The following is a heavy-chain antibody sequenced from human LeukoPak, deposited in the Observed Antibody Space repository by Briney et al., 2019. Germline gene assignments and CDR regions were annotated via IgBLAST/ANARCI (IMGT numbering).Heavy chain of an antibody. D-gene: IGHD2-2*01. V-gene: IGHV1-69*13. Sequence: SVKVSCKASGGTFSSYAISWVRQAPGQGLEWMGGIIPIFGTANYAQKFQGRVTITADESTSTAYMELSGLRSEDTAVYYCARAGYCSSTSCYLSGMDVWGQGTTVTVSS. J-gene: IGHJ6*02. CDR2: IIPIFGTA. CDR3: ARAGYCSSTSCYLSGMDV. CDR1: GGTFSSYA.